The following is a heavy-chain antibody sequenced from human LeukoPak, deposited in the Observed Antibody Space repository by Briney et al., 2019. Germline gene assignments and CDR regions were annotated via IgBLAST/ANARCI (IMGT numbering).Heavy chain of an antibody. Sequence: GGSLRLSCAASGFTFSSYAMSWVRQAPGKGLEWVSAISGNGGSTYYADSVKGRFTISRDNSKNTLYLQMNSLRAEDTAVYYCAKDQAYYYDSSGYYYLDYWGQGTLVTVSS. CDR3: AKDQAYYYDSSGYYYLDY. CDR2: ISGNGGST. V-gene: IGHV3-23*01. D-gene: IGHD3-22*01. CDR1: GFTFSSYA. J-gene: IGHJ4*02.